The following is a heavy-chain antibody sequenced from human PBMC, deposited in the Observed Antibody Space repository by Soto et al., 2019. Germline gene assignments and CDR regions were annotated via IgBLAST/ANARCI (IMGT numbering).Heavy chain of an antibody. V-gene: IGHV1-18*01. CDR3: ARRPAGGGWSSYLTYYYYYGMDV. J-gene: IGHJ6*02. Sequence: GASVKVSCKASGYTFTSYGISWVRQAPGQGLEWMGWISAHNGNTNYAQKLQGRVTMTTDTSTSTAYMELRSLRSDDTAVYYCARRPAGGGWSSYLTYYYYYGMDVWGQGTTVTVSS. CDR2: ISAHNGNT. CDR1: GYTFTSYG. D-gene: IGHD3-3*01.